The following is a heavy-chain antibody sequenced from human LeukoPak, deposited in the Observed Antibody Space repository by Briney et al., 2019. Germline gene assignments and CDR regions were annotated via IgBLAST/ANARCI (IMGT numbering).Heavy chain of an antibody. J-gene: IGHJ4*02. V-gene: IGHV3-23*01. CDR3: AKDMTVTTSTRLDY. D-gene: IGHD4-17*01. CDR2: ISGSGGST. CDR1: GFTFTNYW. Sequence: GGSLRLSCAASGFTFTNYWMFWVRQAPGKGLEWVSGISGSGGSTYYADSVKGRFTISRDNSKNTLYLQMNSLRAEDTAVYYCAKDMTVTTSTRLDYWGQGTLVTVSS.